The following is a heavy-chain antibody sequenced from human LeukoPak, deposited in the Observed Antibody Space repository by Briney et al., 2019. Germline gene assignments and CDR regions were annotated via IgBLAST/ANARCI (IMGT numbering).Heavy chain of an antibody. V-gene: IGHV1-46*01. CDR2: INLSGGST. CDR3: ARAAGSPLSDY. J-gene: IGHJ4*02. CDR1: GYTFTSYY. Sequence: GASVKVSCKASGYTFTSYYMHWVRQAPGQGLEWMGIINLSGGSTSYAQKFQGRVTMTRDTSTSTVYMELSSLRSGDTAVYYCARAAGSPLSDYWGQGTLVTVSS. D-gene: IGHD3-10*01.